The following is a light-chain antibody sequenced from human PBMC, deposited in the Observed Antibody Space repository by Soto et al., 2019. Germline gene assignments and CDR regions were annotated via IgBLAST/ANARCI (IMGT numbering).Light chain of an antibody. J-gene: IGKJ2*01. CDR3: QQYDKWPPYT. Sequence: EIVMTQSPATLSVSPGDGATLSCRASQSVRSNVAWYQHKPGQAPRLLIYDSSTRATGGPARFSGSGSGTEFTLTISSLQSEDFAVYYCQQYDKWPPYTFGQGTKLDMK. CDR1: QSVRSN. V-gene: IGKV3-15*01. CDR2: DSS.